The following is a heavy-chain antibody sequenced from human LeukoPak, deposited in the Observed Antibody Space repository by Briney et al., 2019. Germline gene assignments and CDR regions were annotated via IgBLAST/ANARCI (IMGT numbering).Heavy chain of an antibody. J-gene: IGHJ5*02. V-gene: IGHV1-24*01. Sequence: ASVKVSCKVSGYTPTELSMHWVRQAPGKGLEWMGGFDPEDGETIYAQKFQGRVTMTEDTSTDTAYMELSSLRSEDTAVYYCATGHYSAAGKNWFDPWGQGTLVTVSS. D-gene: IGHD6-13*01. CDR3: ATGHYSAAGKNWFDP. CDR2: FDPEDGET. CDR1: GYTPTELS.